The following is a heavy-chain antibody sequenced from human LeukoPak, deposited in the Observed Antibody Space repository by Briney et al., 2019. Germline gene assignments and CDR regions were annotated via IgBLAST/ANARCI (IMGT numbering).Heavy chain of an antibody. V-gene: IGHV3-30-3*01. D-gene: IGHD4-17*01. CDR1: GFTFSSYA. J-gene: IGHJ4*02. Sequence: PGGSLRLSCAASGFTFSSYAMHWVRQAPGKGLEWVAVISYDGSNKYYADSVKGRFTISRDNSKNTLYLQMNSLRAEDTAVYYCARAEVTTVTTFDYWGQGTLVTVSS. CDR2: ISYDGSNK. CDR3: ARAEVTTVTTFDY.